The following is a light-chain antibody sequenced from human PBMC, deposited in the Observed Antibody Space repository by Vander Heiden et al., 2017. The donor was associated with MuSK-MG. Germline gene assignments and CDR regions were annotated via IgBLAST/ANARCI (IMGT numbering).Light chain of an antibody. CDR1: QAIRND. CDR3: LQHNSHPLT. CDR2: PAS. V-gene: IGKV1-17*01. J-gene: IGKJ4*01. Sequence: DIQMTQSPSSLSASVGDRVTITCRASQAIRNDLGWYQHKPGKAPKCLIYPASSLQSGVPSRFSGSGSGTEFILTISSLQPEDFATYYCLQHNSHPLTFGGGTKVEIK.